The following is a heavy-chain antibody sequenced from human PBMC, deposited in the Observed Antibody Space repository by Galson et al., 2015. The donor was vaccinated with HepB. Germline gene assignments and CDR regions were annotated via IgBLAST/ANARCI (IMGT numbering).Heavy chain of an antibody. D-gene: IGHD2-15*01. J-gene: IGHJ4*02. V-gene: IGHV1-24*01. CDR1: GYTLTELS. CDR3: ATGSPYCSGGSCYIYYFDY. CDR2: FDPEDGET. Sequence: SVKVSCKVSGYTLTELSMHWVRQAPGKGLEWMGGFDPEDGETIYAQKFQGRVTMTEDTSTDTAYMELSSLRSEDTAVYYCATGSPYCSGGSCYIYYFDYWGQGTLVTVSS.